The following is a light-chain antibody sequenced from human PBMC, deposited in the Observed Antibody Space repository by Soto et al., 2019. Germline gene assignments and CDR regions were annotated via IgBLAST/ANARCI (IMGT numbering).Light chain of an antibody. J-gene: IGKJ4*01. CDR1: QSVSSSY. V-gene: IGKV3-20*01. CDR3: QQYGSSPGT. Sequence: EIVLTQSPGTLSLSPGERATLSCRASQSVSSSYLAWYQQKPGQAPRLLIYGASSRATGIPDRFSCSGSGTDFTLTISRLEPEDFAVYYCQQYGSSPGTFGGGTKVEIK. CDR2: GAS.